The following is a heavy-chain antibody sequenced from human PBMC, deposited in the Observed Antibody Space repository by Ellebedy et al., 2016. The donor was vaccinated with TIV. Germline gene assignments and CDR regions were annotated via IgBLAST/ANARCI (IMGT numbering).Heavy chain of an antibody. CDR3: ARDGYCSGGGCFYFDC. Sequence: GESLKISCAASGLTFSTHLMSWVRQAPGKRPEWVANINQDGSEQNYVGSVRGRFTVSRDDAKNSLYLQLNSLRDEDTAVYYCARDGYCSGGGCFYFDCWGQGTLVTVSS. CDR1: GLTFSTHL. CDR2: INQDGSEQ. J-gene: IGHJ4*02. V-gene: IGHV3-7*01. D-gene: IGHD2-15*01.